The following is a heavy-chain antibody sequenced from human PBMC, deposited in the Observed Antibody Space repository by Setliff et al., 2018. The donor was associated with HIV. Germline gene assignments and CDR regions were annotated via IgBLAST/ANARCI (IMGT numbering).Heavy chain of an antibody. Sequence: PSETLSLTCTVSGGSISSYYWSWIRQSPDKGLEWIGFIYHSGLTKSNPSLESRVSMSMDVSENLFSLNLRSVTAADSAVYYCARIGWKQGAVGAFSDYWGQGAQVTVSS. CDR1: GGSISSYY. CDR2: IYHSGLT. J-gene: IGHJ4*02. CDR3: ARIGWKQGAVGAFSDY. D-gene: IGHD1-26*01. V-gene: IGHV4-59*01.